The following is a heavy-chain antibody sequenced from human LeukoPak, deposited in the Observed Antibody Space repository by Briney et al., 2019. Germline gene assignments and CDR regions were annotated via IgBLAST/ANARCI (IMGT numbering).Heavy chain of an antibody. Sequence: SETLSLTCAVSGDSITSSYWNWVRQSPEKGLEWIGFVYHSGTTSYSPSLKSRVSMSLDMSQNHFSLRLTSVTAADTATYYCARARGRNCCLPEYWGQGLPVIVSS. CDR2: VYHSGTT. D-gene: IGHD1-14*01. V-gene: IGHV4-59*01. J-gene: IGHJ4*02. CDR1: GDSITSSY. CDR3: ARARGRNCCLPEY.